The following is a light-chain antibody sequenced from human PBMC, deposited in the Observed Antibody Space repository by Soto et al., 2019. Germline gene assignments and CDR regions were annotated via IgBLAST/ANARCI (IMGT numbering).Light chain of an antibody. Sequence: EIVLTQSPATLSLSPGERATLSCRASQSVSSYLAWYQQRPGQPPRLLIYDASNRATGIPARFSGSGSGTDFPLTISTLEPEDFAIYYCQQRSGWPPLFTFGPGTKVDI. CDR2: DAS. CDR3: QQRSGWPPLFT. CDR1: QSVSSY. J-gene: IGKJ3*01. V-gene: IGKV3-11*01.